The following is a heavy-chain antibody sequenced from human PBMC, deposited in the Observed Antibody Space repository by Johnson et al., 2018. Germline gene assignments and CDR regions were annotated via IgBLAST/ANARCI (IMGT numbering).Heavy chain of an antibody. V-gene: IGHV3-11*04. CDR3: ARGGWDYDSRGMGYLSWFDH. Sequence: QVQLVQSGGGLVKPGGSLRLSCAASGFPFSDYYMTWIRQAPGKGLEWISYISSNSKTIYYADSVKGRFTISRDNAKTSLHLQMNSLRAGDTAVYYCARGGWDYDSRGMGYLSWFDHWRQGTLVTVSS. D-gene: IGHD3-22*01. J-gene: IGHJ5*02. CDR1: GFPFSDYY. CDR2: ISSNSKTI.